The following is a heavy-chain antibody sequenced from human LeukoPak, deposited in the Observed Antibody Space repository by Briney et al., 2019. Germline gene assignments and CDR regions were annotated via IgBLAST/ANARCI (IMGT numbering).Heavy chain of an antibody. CDR3: ARGTIAAAGRGFDY. J-gene: IGHJ4*02. CDR2: INHSGST. D-gene: IGHD6-13*01. Sequence: GEINHSGSTNYNPSLKSRVTISVDTSKNQFSLKLSSVTAADTAVYYCARGTIAAAGRGFDYWGQGTLVTVSS. V-gene: IGHV4-34*01.